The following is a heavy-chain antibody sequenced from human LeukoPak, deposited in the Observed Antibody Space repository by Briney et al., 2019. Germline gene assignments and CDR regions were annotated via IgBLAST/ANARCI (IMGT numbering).Heavy chain of an antibody. J-gene: IGHJ6*03. CDR3: ARHRSLEGDYYMDV. V-gene: IGHV1-46*01. CDR1: GYTFTDYY. Sequence: ASVKVSCKASGYTFTDYYMHWVRQVPGQGLEWMGIINPSGGTTSYAQKFQGRVTLTRDMSTSIVYMELSSLRSDDTAVYYCARHRSLEGDYYMDVWGKGTTVTVSS. CDR2: INPSGGTT. D-gene: IGHD1-26*01.